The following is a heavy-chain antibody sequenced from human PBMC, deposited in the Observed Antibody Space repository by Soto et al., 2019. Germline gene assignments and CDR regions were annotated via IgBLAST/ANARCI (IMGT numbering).Heavy chain of an antibody. CDR1: GFTFSTYW. Sequence: EVQLVESGGDLVQPGGSLRLSCAASGFTFSTYWMHWVRQAPGKGLLWVSRIKTDGTYATYADSVKGRFTISRDNAKSTLYLRMNRLRVEGAAVYYCAAGGSGYYANWGQGTLVTVSS. D-gene: IGHD3-22*01. V-gene: IGHV3-74*01. CDR2: IKTDGTYA. CDR3: AAGGSGYYAN. J-gene: IGHJ4*02.